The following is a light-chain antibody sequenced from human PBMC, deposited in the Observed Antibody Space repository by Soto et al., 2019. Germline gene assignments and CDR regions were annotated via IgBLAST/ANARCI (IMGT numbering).Light chain of an antibody. J-gene: IGKJ3*01. CDR3: QHYRSAPFT. CDR2: GAS. Sequence: EVVLTQSPGILSLSPGERATLACRASQSISSDHLAWYQQRPGQSPRLLIYGASSRTTGVPDRFSGSGSGTDFTLTISRLEPEDFAVYYCQHYRSAPFTFGPGTRWIS. CDR1: QSISSDH. V-gene: IGKV3-20*01.